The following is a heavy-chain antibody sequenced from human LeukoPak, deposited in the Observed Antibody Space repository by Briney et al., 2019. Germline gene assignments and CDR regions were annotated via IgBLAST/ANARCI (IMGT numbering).Heavy chain of an antibody. CDR3: VQAIINPTTNY. J-gene: IGHJ4*02. V-gene: IGHV4-34*01. CDR2: IDHSGST. Sequence: PSETLSLTCAVYGGSFSVYYWNWIRQPPGKGLEWIAEIDHSGSTKYNPSLKGRVTISVDTSKSQFFLNLNSVTAADTAVYYCVQAIINPTTNYWGQGTLVTVSS. CDR1: GGSFSVYY. D-gene: IGHD5-24*01.